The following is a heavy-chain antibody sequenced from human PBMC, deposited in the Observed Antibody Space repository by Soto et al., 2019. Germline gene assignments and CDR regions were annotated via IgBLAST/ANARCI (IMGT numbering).Heavy chain of an antibody. Sequence: QVQLQESVPGLVKPSETMSLTCTASGASNINYYWNWVRQPPAKGLEWIGHIYNGESTNYNPSLKSRVTISVDTSKNQLSLKLRSVTAADTAVYYCAQTTGWPGFDYWGQGTLVTVSS. CDR3: AQTTGWPGFDY. D-gene: IGHD6-19*01. CDR2: IYNGEST. CDR1: GASNINYY. J-gene: IGHJ4*02. V-gene: IGHV4-59*01.